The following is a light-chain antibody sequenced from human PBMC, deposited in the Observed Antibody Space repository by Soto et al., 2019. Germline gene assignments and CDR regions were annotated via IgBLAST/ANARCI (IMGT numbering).Light chain of an antibody. CDR3: CTYTSRSTVV. V-gene: IGLV2-14*01. Sequence: QSVLTQPASVSGSRGQSITISCTGTSSDVGGYNYVSWYQHSPGKAPKLILFAVSDRPSGVSHRFSGSKSGNTASLTISGLEAEDEADYYCCTYTSRSTVVFGGGTKLTVL. J-gene: IGLJ2*01. CDR2: AVS. CDR1: SSDVGGYNY.